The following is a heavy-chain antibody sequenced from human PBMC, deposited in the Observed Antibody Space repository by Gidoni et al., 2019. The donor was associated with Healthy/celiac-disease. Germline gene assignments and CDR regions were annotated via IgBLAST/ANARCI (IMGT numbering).Heavy chain of an antibody. CDR1: GFTFSSYG. CDR2: IWYDGSNK. V-gene: IGHV3-33*01. Sequence: QVQLVESGGGVVQPGRSLRLSCAAAGFTFSSYGMHWVRQAPGKGLEWVAVIWYDGSNKYYADSVKGRFTISRDNSKNTLYLQMNSLRAEDTAVYYCARAWDYRDYGLLDYMDVWGKGTTVTVSS. CDR3: ARAWDYRDYGLLDYMDV. J-gene: IGHJ6*03. D-gene: IGHD4-17*01.